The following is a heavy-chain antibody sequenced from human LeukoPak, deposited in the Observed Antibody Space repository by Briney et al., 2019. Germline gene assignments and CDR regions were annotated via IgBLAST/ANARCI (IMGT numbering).Heavy chain of an antibody. V-gene: IGHV4-59*12. CDR1: GGSISSSY. CDR3: ARDAGHQLSRRNYYAMDV. D-gene: IGHD2-2*01. CDR2: IYYSGST. J-gene: IGHJ6*02. Sequence: PSETLSLTCTVSGGSISSSYWSWIRQPPGKGLEWIGYIYYSGSTNYNPSLKGRVTISVDTSKNQFSLKVSSVTAADTAVYYCARDAGHQLSRRNYYAMDVWGQGTTVTVSS.